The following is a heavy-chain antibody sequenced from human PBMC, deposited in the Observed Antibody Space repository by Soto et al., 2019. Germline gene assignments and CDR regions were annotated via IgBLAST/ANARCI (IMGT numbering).Heavy chain of an antibody. Sequence: ASVKVSCKVSGYTLTELSMHWGRQAPGKGLEWMGGFDPEDGETIYAQKFQGRVTMTEDKSTDTAYMELSSLRSEDTAVYYSATVVLGQGLVRGRSFCFDYWGQGTLVTVSS. CDR2: FDPEDGET. J-gene: IGHJ4*02. V-gene: IGHV1-24*01. D-gene: IGHD6-19*01. CDR3: ATVVLGQGLVRGRSFCFDY. CDR1: GYTLTELS.